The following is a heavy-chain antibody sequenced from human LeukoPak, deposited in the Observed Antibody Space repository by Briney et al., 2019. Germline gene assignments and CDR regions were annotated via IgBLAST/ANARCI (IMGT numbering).Heavy chain of an antibody. J-gene: IGHJ5*02. CDR1: GFTFSYYW. CDR2: ISGDGRI. Sequence: GGSLRLSCATSGFTFSYYWMNWVRQAPGQGLVWVSSISGDGRISYADSVKGRFTISRDNARNTLDLQMNNLRVEDTAIYYCAKVGVVLGKWLDPWGQGTVVAVSS. V-gene: IGHV3-74*01. D-gene: IGHD3-10*01. CDR3: AKVGVVLGKWLDP.